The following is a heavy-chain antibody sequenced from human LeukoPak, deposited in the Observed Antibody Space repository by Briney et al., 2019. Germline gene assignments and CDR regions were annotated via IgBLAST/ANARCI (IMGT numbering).Heavy chain of an antibody. CDR1: GFIFSSYG. CDR2: IRYDGSNK. CDR3: ARVMGWYQTYFDY. D-gene: IGHD2-15*01. J-gene: IGHJ4*02. V-gene: IGHV3-30*02. Sequence: GGSLRLSCAASGFIFSSYGMHWVRQAPGKGLEWVAFIRYDGSNKYYADSVKGRFTISRDNSKNTLYLQMNSLRAEDTAVYYCARVMGWYQTYFDYWGQGTLVTVSS.